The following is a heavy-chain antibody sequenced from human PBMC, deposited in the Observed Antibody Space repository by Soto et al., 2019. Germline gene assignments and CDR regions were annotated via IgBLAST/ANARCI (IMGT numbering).Heavy chain of an antibody. V-gene: IGHV3-33*01. CDR2: IWYDGSNK. Sequence: PGGSLRLSCAASGFTFSSYGMHWVRQAPGKRLEWVAVIWYDGSNKYYADSVKGRFTISRDNSKNTLYLQMNSLRAEDTAVYYCARAFPRGPLDYWGQGTLVSVSS. CDR3: ARAFPRGPLDY. J-gene: IGHJ4*02. CDR1: GFTFSSYG.